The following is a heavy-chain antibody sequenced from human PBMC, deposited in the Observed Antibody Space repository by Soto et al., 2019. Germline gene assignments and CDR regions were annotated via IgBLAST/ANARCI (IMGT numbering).Heavy chain of an antibody. CDR1: GFTFGSYG. D-gene: IGHD4-17*01. J-gene: IGHJ4*02. CDR3: AKGAYDYGDYFDY. CDR2: ISYDGSNK. V-gene: IGHV3-30*18. Sequence: QVQLVESGGGVVQPGRSLRLSCAASGFTFGSYGMHWVRQAPGKGLEWVAVISYDGSNKYYADSVKGRFTISRDNSKNTLYLQMNSLRAEDTAVYYCAKGAYDYGDYFDYWGQGTLVTVSS.